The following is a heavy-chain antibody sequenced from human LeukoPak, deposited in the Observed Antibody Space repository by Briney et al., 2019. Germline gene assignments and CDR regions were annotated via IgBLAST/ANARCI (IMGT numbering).Heavy chain of an antibody. V-gene: IGHV1-18*01. CDR1: GYTFTSYG. CDR3: ARDEGALWYSSSWAYYFDY. CDR2: ISAYNGNT. Sequence: ASVKVSCKASGYTFTSYGISWVRQAPGQGLEWMGWISAYNGNTNYAQKLQGRVTMTTDTSTSTAYMELRSLRSDDTAVYYCARDEGALWYSSSWAYYFDYWGQGTLVTVSS. J-gene: IGHJ4*02. D-gene: IGHD6-13*01.